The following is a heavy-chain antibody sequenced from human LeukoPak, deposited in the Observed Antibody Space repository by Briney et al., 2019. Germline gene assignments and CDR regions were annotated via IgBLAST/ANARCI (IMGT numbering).Heavy chain of an antibody. D-gene: IGHD6-13*01. Sequence: PGGSLRLSCAASGFTFSSYWMSWVRQAPGKGLEWVANIKQDGSEKYYVDSVKGRFTISRDNAKNSLYLQMNSLRAEDTAVYYCARARGWSYSSSWYGHYYYYMDVWGKGTTVTVSS. V-gene: IGHV3-7*01. CDR3: ARARGWSYSSSWYGHYYYYMDV. CDR1: GFTFSSYW. J-gene: IGHJ6*03. CDR2: IKQDGSEK.